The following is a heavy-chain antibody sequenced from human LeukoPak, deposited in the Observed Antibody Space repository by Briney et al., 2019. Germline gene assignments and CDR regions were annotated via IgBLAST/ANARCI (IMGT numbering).Heavy chain of an antibody. V-gene: IGHV3-66*04. CDR3: ARQITTMTSNWFDP. Sequence: PGGSLRLSCAASGFTVSSNYMSWVRQAPGKGLEWVSVIYSGGSTYYADSVKGRFTISRGNSKNTLYLQMNSLRAEDTAVYYCARQITTMTSNWFDPWGQGTLVTVSS. CDR1: GFTVSSNY. CDR2: IYSGGST. D-gene: IGHD3-22*01. J-gene: IGHJ5*02.